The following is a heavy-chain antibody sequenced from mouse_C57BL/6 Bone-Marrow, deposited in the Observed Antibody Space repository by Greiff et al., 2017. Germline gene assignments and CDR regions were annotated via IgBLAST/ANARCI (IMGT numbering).Heavy chain of an antibody. J-gene: IGHJ3*01. CDR1: GYTFTSYG. V-gene: IGHV1-81*01. CDR2: IYPRSGNT. D-gene: IGHD1-1*01. CDR3: ARRYYGSSYSWFAY. Sequence: VQLQQSGAELARPGASVKLSCKASGYTFTSYGISWVKQRTGQGLEWIGEIYPRSGNTYYNEKFKGKATLTADKSSSTADMELRSLTSEDSAVYFWARRYYGSSYSWFAYWGQGTLVTVSA.